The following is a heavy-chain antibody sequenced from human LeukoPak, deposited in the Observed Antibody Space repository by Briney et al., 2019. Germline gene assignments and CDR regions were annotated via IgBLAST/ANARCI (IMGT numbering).Heavy chain of an antibody. J-gene: IGHJ4*02. Sequence: GGSLRLSCVASGFSFSSYNMNWVRQAPGEGLEWVSSISRRTSKIYYADSVKGRFTISRDNAKNSFYLQMNSLIAEDTAVFYCARDPEGFGATYFDYWGQGTLVTVSS. D-gene: IGHD3-16*01. CDR1: GFSFSSYN. CDR2: ISRRTSKI. V-gene: IGHV3-21*01. CDR3: ARDPEGFGATYFDY.